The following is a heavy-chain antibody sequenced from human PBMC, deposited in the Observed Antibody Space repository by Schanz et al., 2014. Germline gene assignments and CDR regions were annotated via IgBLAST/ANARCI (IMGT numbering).Heavy chain of an antibody. CDR1: GDTFISYY. J-gene: IGHJ4*02. V-gene: IGHV1-46*01. Sequence: QVQLVQSGAEVKKPGASVKVSCTASGDTFISYYIHWVRQAPGQGLEWMGLIIPSSGKSDCAQKFRGRVTMTRDTSTSTVYMEMSSLRSEDTAVYYCARAGQDYSDSSGYATYYFGNWGQGTLVTVSS. CDR2: IIPSSGKS. CDR3: ARAGQDYSDSSGYATYYFGN. D-gene: IGHD3-22*01.